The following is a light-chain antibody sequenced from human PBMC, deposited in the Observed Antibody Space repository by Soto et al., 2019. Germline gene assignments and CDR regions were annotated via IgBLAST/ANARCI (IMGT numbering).Light chain of an antibody. CDR3: QQYGSSPCT. Sequence: EIVLTQSPATLSLSPGERATLSCGASQSVSSSHLAWYQQKPGLAPRLLIYDASSRATGIPDRFSGSGSGTYFTLTISRLELEDFAVYYWQQYGSSPCTFGPGNEVYSK. CDR2: DAS. CDR1: QSVSSSH. V-gene: IGKV3D-20*01. J-gene: IGKJ3*01.